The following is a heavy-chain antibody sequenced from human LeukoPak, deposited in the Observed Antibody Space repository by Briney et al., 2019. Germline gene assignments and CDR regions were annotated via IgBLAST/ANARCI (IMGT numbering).Heavy chain of an antibody. CDR1: VGSISSYY. V-gene: IGHV4-59*01. CDR2: ISDSGST. D-gene: IGHD6-6*01. J-gene: IGHJ6*03. CDR3: ARSIEYSSSSGYYYYYMDV. Sequence: KPSETLSLTCTVSVGSISSYYWSWIRQPPGKGLEWIGYISDSGSTNYNPSLKSRVTISIDTSKNQFSLKLRSVSAADTAVYYCARSIEYSSSSGYYYYYMDVWGKGTTVTVSS.